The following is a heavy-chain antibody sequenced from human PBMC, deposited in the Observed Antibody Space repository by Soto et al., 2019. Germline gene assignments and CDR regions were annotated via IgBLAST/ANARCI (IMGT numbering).Heavy chain of an antibody. Sequence: VQVVESGGGLVQPGGSLRLSCEVSGFDFSGFWMNWVRQAPGKGLEWVTNINHGGSEKNFVDSVKGRFTISRDNAKNSLYLQMNSLRAEDTAVYYCARGGRGLDYWGQGTLVTVSS. J-gene: IGHJ4*02. D-gene: IGHD5-12*01. CDR2: INHGGSEK. CDR3: ARGGRGLDY. V-gene: IGHV3-7*04. CDR1: GFDFSGFW.